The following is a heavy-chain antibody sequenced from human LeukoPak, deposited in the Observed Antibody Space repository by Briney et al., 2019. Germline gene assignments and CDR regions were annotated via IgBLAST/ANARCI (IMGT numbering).Heavy chain of an antibody. D-gene: IGHD3-10*01. CDR2: INHSGST. CDR1: GGSFSSYY. CDR3: QLWFGELGSLSYYYYMDV. J-gene: IGHJ6*03. Sequence: PSETLSLTCAVYGGSFSSYYLSWIRQSPGKGLEWIGEINHSGSTNYNPSLKSRVTISVDTSKNQFSLKLSSVTAADTAVYYCQLWFGELGSLSYYYYMDVWGKGTTVTISS. V-gene: IGHV4-34*01.